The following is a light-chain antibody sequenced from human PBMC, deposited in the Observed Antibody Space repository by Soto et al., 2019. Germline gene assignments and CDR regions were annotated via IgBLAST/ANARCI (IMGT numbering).Light chain of an antibody. Sequence: IQLTQSPSFLSASVGDRVTITCRASLGGSSYVGWYQQKTGKAPKLLIYAASTLESGVPSRFSGSGSGTEFTLTISSLQPDDFATYYCQQYHTSSITFGQGTRLEIK. CDR2: AAS. CDR1: LGGSSY. CDR3: QQYHTSSIT. J-gene: IGKJ5*01. V-gene: IGKV1-9*01.